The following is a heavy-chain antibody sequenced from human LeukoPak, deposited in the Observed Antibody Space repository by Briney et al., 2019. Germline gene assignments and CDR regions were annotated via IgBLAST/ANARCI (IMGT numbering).Heavy chain of an antibody. D-gene: IGHD1-26*01. J-gene: IGHJ4*02. Sequence: GGSLRLSCAASGFTFSTYAMSWVRQAPGKGLEWVSTVANSGVDTYYADSVRGRFTISRDNSKNTLYLQMNSLRAEDTAVYYCAKEGDSGSYFWGRGTLVTVSS. CDR2: VANSGVDT. V-gene: IGHV3-23*01. CDR1: GFTFSTYA. CDR3: AKEGDSGSYF.